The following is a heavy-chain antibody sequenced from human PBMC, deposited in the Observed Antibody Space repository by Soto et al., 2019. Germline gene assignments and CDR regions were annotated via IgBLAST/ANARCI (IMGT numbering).Heavy chain of an antibody. CDR3: GRPYDSGGSYPPFDF. V-gene: IGHV3-23*01. CDR1: GFTFSTYT. CDR2: ITGSGDHT. Sequence: PGGSLRLSCAASGFTFSTYTMSWVRQAPGKGLEWVSAITGSGDHTTHADSVRGRFTISRDNSKNTLYMQMNSLRAEDTAVYYCGRPYDSGGSYPPFDFWGQGTLVTVSS. J-gene: IGHJ4*02. D-gene: IGHD3-22*01.